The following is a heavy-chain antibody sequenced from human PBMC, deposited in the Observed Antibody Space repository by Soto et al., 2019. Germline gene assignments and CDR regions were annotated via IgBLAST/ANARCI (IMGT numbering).Heavy chain of an antibody. D-gene: IGHD3-3*01. V-gene: IGHV5-51*01. Sequence: GESLKISCMGSGYKVSTWHNFTSYWIAWVRQMPGEGLEWMGIIYPGDSDTRYSPSFQGQVTISADKSINSVYLQWSSLKASDTATYYCARLGFNYDFLSGYYNVHHYYGIDVWRHATTVTVSS. CDR2: IYPGDSDT. J-gene: IGHJ6*02. CDR1: GYKVSTWHNFTSYW. CDR3: ARLGFNYDFLSGYYNVHHYYGIDV.